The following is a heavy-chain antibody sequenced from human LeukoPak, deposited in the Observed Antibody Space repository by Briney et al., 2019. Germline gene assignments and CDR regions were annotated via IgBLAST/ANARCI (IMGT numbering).Heavy chain of an antibody. Sequence: PGGSLRLSCAVSGFSVTNNYMSWVRQAPGKGLEWVSVFYVGGATYYADSVKGRFTISRDNSENTLYLQLNGLRAEDTAIYYCAKDLGRYLNNFFDYWGHGALVTVSS. CDR2: FYVGGAT. V-gene: IGHV3-53*01. CDR3: AKDLGRYLNNFFDY. D-gene: IGHD1-26*01. CDR1: GFSVTNNY. J-gene: IGHJ4*01.